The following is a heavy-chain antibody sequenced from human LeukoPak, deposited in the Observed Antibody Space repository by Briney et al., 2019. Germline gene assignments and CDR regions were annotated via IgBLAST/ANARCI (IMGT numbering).Heavy chain of an antibody. V-gene: IGHV3-53*01. CDR3: ARSPRIYDSSGYYLVEYFDL. CDR2: IYSGGSP. Sequence: PGGSLRLSCAASGFTVSTNYMSWVRQAPGKGLEWVSIIYSGGSPSYADSVKGRFTISRDISKNTLFLQMSSLRAEDTAVYYRARSPRIYDSSGYYLVEYFDLWGRGTLVTVSS. CDR1: GFTVSTNY. D-gene: IGHD3-22*01. J-gene: IGHJ2*01.